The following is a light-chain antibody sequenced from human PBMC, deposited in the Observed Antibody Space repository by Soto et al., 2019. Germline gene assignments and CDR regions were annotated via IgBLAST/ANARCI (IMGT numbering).Light chain of an antibody. Sequence: EIVLTQSPGTLSLSPGERATLSCRASQSVSSVYLAWYQQRPGQAPRLLIYGASSRATGIPDRFSGSGSGTDFTLTIRRLEPEDFAVYYCQQYGSSPLTFGQGTKVEIK. V-gene: IGKV3-20*01. J-gene: IGKJ1*01. CDR3: QQYGSSPLT. CDR2: GAS. CDR1: QSVSSVY.